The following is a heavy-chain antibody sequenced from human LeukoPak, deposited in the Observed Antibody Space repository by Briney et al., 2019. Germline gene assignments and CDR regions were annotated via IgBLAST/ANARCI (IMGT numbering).Heavy chain of an antibody. J-gene: IGHJ4*02. CDR2: ISSSGSTI. CDR1: RFTFSSYE. Sequence: GGSLRLSCAASRFTFSSYEMNWVGQAPGKGLKWVSYISSSGSTIYYADSVKGRFTISRDNAKNSLYLQMNSLRAEDTAVYYCARDLHYYDTEGDYWGQGTLVTVSS. CDR3: ARDLHYYDTEGDY. V-gene: IGHV3-48*03. D-gene: IGHD3-22*01.